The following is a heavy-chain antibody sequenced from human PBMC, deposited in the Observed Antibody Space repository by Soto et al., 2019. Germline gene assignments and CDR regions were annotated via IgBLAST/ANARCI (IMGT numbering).Heavy chain of an antibody. Sequence: GSLRLSCSASGFTFSSYAMHWVRQAPGKGLEYVSAISSDGGSTYYADSVKGRFTISRDNSKTTLYLQLSSLRAEDTALYYCVKDGGMVIITPDFDYWGQGTLVTVSS. CDR2: ISSDGGST. J-gene: IGHJ4*02. V-gene: IGHV3-64D*06. D-gene: IGHD3-9*01. CDR3: VKDGGMVIITPDFDY. CDR1: GFTFSSYA.